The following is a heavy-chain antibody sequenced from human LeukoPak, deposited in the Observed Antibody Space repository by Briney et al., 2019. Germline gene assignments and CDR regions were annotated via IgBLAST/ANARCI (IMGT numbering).Heavy chain of an antibody. CDR3: ARDGYYYDSSGWLDY. CDR2: ISPYDSV. Sequence: QPGGPLRLSCAASGFPFSSYEMNWVRQAPGKGLEWVSYISPYDSVYYADSVKGRFTISRDNAKNSLFLQMNSLRAEDTAVYYCARDGYYYDSSGWLDYWGQGTLVTVSS. V-gene: IGHV3-48*03. J-gene: IGHJ4*02. CDR1: GFPFSSYE. D-gene: IGHD3-22*01.